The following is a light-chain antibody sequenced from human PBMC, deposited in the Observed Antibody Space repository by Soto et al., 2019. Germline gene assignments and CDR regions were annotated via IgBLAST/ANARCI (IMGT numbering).Light chain of an antibody. J-gene: IGKJ1*01. Sequence: LTQSPSSLSASVGDRVTITCRTSQSVSSSYLAWYQQKPGQAPRLLIYGASSRATGIPDRFSGSGSGTDFTLTISRLEPEDFAVYYCQQYGSSPWTFGQGTKVEIK. CDR1: QSVSSSY. CDR2: GAS. V-gene: IGKV3-20*01. CDR3: QQYGSSPWT.